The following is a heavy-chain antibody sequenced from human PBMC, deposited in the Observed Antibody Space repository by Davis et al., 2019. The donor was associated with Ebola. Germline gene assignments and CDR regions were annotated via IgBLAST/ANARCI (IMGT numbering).Heavy chain of an antibody. Sequence: SETLSLTCTVSGYSISSGYYWGWIRQPPGKGLEWIASVYYSGGTYYNPSLKSRVTISVDTSKNQFSLKLSSVTAADTAVYYCARHGHYGMDVWGQGTTVTVSS. V-gene: IGHV4-38-2*02. CDR3: ARHGHYGMDV. CDR1: GYSISSGYY. CDR2: VYYSGGT. J-gene: IGHJ6*02.